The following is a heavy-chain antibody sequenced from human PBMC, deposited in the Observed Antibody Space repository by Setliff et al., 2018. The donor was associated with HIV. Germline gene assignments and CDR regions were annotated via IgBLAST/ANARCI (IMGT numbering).Heavy chain of an antibody. V-gene: IGHV4-39*01. CDR2: IYYSGST. D-gene: IGHD3-22*01. CDR3: ASLPPLYDSSGYYFDY. J-gene: IGHJ4*02. CDR1: GDSISSSSYY. Sequence: PSETLSLTCSVSGDSISSSSYYWGWICQPPGKGLEWIGSIYYSGSTYYNPSLNSRVTISVDASKNQFSLKLSSVTAADTAVYYCASLPPLYDSSGYYFDYWGQGTLVTVSS.